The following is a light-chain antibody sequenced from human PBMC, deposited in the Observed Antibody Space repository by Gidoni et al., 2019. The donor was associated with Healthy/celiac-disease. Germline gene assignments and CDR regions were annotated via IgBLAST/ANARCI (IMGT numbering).Light chain of an antibody. CDR3: QPSYSTPRT. Sequence: DIQMTQSPSSLSASVGDRVTITCRASQSISSYLNCYQQTPGKAPKLLIYAASSLQSGVPSRFSGSGSVTDFTLTISSLQPEAFATFYCQPSYSTPRTFGQGTKVEIK. CDR1: QSISSY. J-gene: IGKJ1*01. CDR2: AAS. V-gene: IGKV1-39*01.